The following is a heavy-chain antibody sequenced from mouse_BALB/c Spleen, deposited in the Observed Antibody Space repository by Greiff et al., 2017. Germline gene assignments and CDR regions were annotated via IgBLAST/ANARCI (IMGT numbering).Heavy chain of an antibody. J-gene: IGHJ1*01. V-gene: IGHV3-8*02. D-gene: IGHD2-14*01. Sequence: EVQRVESGPSLVKPSQTLSLTCSVTGDSITSGYWNWIRKFPGNKLEYMGYISYSGSTYYNPSLKSRISITRDTSKNQYYLQLNSVTTEDTATYYCAREYYRYDVYFDGWGAGTTVTVSS. CDR2: ISYSGST. CDR3: AREYYRYDVYFDG. CDR1: GDSITSGY.